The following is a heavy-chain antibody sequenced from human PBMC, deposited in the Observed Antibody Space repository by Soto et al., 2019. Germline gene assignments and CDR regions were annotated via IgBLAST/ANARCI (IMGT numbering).Heavy chain of an antibody. D-gene: IGHD6-13*01. CDR3: AAWPRSSWWDY. CDR1: GFTFSSYW. Sequence: GGSLRLSCAGSGFTFSSYWMGWVRQVPGKGLEWVANIKGDGSETSYVDSVRGRFTISRDNAKNSMYLQMKGLRAEDTAVDYCAAWPRSSWWDYWGQGTLVTVSS. V-gene: IGHV3-7*05. J-gene: IGHJ4*02. CDR2: IKGDGSET.